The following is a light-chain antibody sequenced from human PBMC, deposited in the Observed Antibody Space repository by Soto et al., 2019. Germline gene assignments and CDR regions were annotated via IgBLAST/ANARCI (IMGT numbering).Light chain of an antibody. V-gene: IGKV3-15*01. CDR1: QSVSSN. J-gene: IGKJ2*01. CDR3: QQYNKWPPYT. Sequence: EIVMTQSPATLSVSPGERATLSCRASQSVSSNLAWYQQKPGQAPRLLISGASPRATGIPARFSGSWSGTEFTLTLSSLQSEDFAVYYCQQYNKWPPYTFGQGTKLEIK. CDR2: GAS.